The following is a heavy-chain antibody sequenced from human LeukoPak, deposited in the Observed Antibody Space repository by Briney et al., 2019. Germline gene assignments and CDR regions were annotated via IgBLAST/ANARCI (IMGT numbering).Heavy chain of an antibody. CDR1: GFTFSSYA. CDR2: ISGSGGST. D-gene: IGHD4-17*01. V-gene: IGHV3-23*01. J-gene: IGHJ4*02. Sequence: GGSLRLSCAASGFTFSSYAMSWVRQAPGKGLEWVSAISGSGGSTYYADSVKGRFTISRDNSKNTLYLQMNSLRAEDTAVYYCAKRKYPDYCDSPFLFDYWGQGTLVTVSS. CDR3: AKRKYPDYCDSPFLFDY.